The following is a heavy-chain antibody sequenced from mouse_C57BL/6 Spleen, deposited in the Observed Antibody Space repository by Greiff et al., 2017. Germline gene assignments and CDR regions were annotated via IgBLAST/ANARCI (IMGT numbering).Heavy chain of an antibody. CDR2: IDPENGDT. CDR3: TSISGRWYFDV. V-gene: IGHV14-4*01. CDR1: GFNIKDDY. J-gene: IGHJ1*03. D-gene: IGHD1-3*01. Sequence: VQLQQSGAELVRPGASVKLSCTASGFNIKDDYMHWVKQRPEQGLEWIGWIDPENGDTEYASKFQGKATITADTSSNTAYLQLSSRTSEDTAVYYCTSISGRWYFDVWGTGTTVTVSS.